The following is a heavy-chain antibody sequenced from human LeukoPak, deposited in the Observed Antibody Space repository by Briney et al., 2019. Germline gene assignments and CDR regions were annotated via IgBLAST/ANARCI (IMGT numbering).Heavy chain of an antibody. Sequence: PSETLSLTCAVYGGSFSGYYWSWTRQPPGKGLEWIAEINHSGGTNKNPSLKSRLTISVDTSKNQFSLKLSSVTAADTAVYYCARRTEVVYPNWFDPWGQGTLVTVSS. CDR2: INHSGGT. CDR3: ARRTEVVYPNWFDP. D-gene: IGHD4-23*01. J-gene: IGHJ5*02. V-gene: IGHV4-34*01. CDR1: GGSFSGYY.